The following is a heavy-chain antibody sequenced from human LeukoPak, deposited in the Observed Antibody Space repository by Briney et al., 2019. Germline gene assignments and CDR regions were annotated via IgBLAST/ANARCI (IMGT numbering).Heavy chain of an antibody. D-gene: IGHD3-22*01. V-gene: IGHV4-59*08. CDR3: ATTYYYDSSGYYSLDY. Sequence: SETLSLTCTVSGGSISSYYWSWIRQPPGKGLEWIGYIYYSGSTNYNPSLKSRVTISVDTSKNQFSLRLTSVTAADTAVYYCATTYYYDSSGYYSLDYWGQGTLVTVS. CDR1: GGSISSYY. CDR2: IYYSGST. J-gene: IGHJ4*02.